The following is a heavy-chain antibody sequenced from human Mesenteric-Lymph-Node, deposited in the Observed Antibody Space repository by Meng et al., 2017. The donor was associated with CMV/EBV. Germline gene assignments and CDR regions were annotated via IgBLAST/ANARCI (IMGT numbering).Heavy chain of an antibody. CDR3: ATYRLGWGGYFDY. CDR1: GYTFSNYW. V-gene: IGHV5-51*01. CDR2: IYPGDSDT. Sequence: GGSLRLSCKGFGYTFSNYWIGWVRQMPGKGLEWMGIIYPGDSDTKYSPSFQGQVTISADKSISTAYLQWSSLKASDTAIYYCATYRLGWGGYFDYWGQGTLVTSPQ. J-gene: IGHJ4*02. D-gene: IGHD2-21*01.